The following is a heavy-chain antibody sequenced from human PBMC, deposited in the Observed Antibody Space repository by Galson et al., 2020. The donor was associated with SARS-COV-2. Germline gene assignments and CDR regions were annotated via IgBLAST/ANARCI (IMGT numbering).Heavy chain of an antibody. V-gene: IGHV4-4*07. CDR3: ARGTYYDFWGGYYTPPAEYFQH. D-gene: IGHD3-3*01. J-gene: IGHJ1*01. CDR2: IYTSGST. Sequence: ETSETLSLTCTVSGGSISSYYWSWIRQPAGTGLEWIGRIYTSGSTNSNPSLKSLVTMSVDTSKNQFSLKLSSVTAADTAVYYCARGTYYDFWGGYYTPPAEYFQHWGQGTLVTVSS. CDR1: GGSISSYY.